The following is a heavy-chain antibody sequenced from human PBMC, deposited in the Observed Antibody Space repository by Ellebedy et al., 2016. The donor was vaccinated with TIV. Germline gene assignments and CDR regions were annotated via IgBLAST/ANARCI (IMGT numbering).Heavy chain of an antibody. CDR3: ARPRYNWSQFNY. Sequence: PGGSLRLSCAASGFTFSPYWMYWVRQAPGKGLEWVAHFTISGHTDYADSVKGRFTISRDNAKSSLYLQMNSLRADDTAVYYCARPRYNWSQFNYWGQGIRVSVSS. CDR2: FTISGHT. CDR1: GFTFSPYW. J-gene: IGHJ4*02. V-gene: IGHV3-69-1*01. D-gene: IGHD1-20*01.